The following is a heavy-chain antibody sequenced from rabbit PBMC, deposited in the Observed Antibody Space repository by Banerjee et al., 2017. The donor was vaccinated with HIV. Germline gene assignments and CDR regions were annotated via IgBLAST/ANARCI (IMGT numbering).Heavy chain of an antibody. J-gene: IGHJ4*01. D-gene: IGHD4-2*01. CDR3: ARAAYAGAAYAWYFDL. Sequence: QSLEESGGDLVKPGASLTLTCTASGFTFSSSHYMCWVRQAPGKGLEWIACIYTGDGSTYYASWAKGRFTIFKTSSTTVTLQMTSLTAADTATYFCARAAYAGAAYAWYFDLWGQGTLVTVS. CDR1: GFTFSSSHY. V-gene: IGHV1S40*01. CDR2: IYTGDGST.